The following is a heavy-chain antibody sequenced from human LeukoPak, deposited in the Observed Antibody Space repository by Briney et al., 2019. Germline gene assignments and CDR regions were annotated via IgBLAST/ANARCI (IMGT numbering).Heavy chain of an antibody. V-gene: IGHV3-74*01. D-gene: IGHD2-2*01. CDR3: ARTYHGYGMDV. CDR2: INSDGSST. J-gene: IGHJ6*02. Sequence: GGSLRLSCAASGFTFSNYWMHWVRQAPGKGLXXXSLINSDGSSTNYADSVQGRFTISRDNTKKTLYLQMNSLRAEDTAVYYCARTYHGYGMDVWGQGTTVTVSS. CDR1: GFTFSNYW.